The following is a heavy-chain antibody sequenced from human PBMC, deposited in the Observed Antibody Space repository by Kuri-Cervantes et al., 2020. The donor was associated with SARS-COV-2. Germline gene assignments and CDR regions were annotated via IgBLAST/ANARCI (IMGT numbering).Heavy chain of an antibody. V-gene: IGHV3-11*06. Sequence: GESLKISCAASGFTFSDYYMSWIRQAPGKGLEWVSYISSSSSYTNYADSVKGRFTISRDNSRNSLFLQMNSLRTEDTAIYYCARDRVGVHDCWGQGTLVTVSS. J-gene: IGHJ4*02. CDR2: ISSSSSYT. D-gene: IGHD2-21*01. CDR3: ARDRVGVHDC. CDR1: GFTFSDYY.